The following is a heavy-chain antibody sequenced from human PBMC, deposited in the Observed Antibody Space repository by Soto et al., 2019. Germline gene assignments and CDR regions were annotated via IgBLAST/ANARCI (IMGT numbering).Heavy chain of an antibody. J-gene: IGHJ6*02. V-gene: IGHV3-23*01. Sequence: GGSLRLSCAAYGFTFSSYTMSWVRQAPGKGMEWVSAISGSVGSTYYADSVKGRFTISRDNAKNSLYLQMSSLRAEDTAVYYCARDRGGYDRLYYYHGMDVWGQGTTVTVSS. CDR3: ARDRGGYDRLYYYHGMDV. CDR1: GFTFSSYT. CDR2: ISGSVGST. D-gene: IGHD5-12*01.